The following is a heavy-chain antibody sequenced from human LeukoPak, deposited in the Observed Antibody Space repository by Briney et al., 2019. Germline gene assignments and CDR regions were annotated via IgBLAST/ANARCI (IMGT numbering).Heavy chain of an antibody. V-gene: IGHV1-3*01. CDR2: INAGNGNT. Sequence: GASVKVSCKASGYTFTSYAMHWVRQAPGQRLEWMEWINAGNGNTKYSQKFQGRVTITRDTSASTAYMELSSLRSEDTAVYYCARDDCSGGSCYFDYWGQGTLVTVSS. CDR3: ARDDCSGGSCYFDY. CDR1: GYTFTSYA. J-gene: IGHJ4*02. D-gene: IGHD2-15*01.